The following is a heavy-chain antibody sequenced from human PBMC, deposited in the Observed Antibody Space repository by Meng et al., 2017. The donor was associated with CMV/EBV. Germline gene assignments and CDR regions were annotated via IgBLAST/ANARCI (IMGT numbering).Heavy chain of an antibody. CDR1: GGTFSSYA. Sequence: SVKVSCKASGGTFSSYAISWVRQAPGQGLEWMGGIIPIFGTANYAQKFQGRVTITTDESMSTDYMELSSLRSEDTAVYYCAAADFWSGSYYYYGMDVWGQGTTVTVSS. CDR3: AAADFWSGSYYYYGMDV. V-gene: IGHV1-69*05. CDR2: IIPIFGTA. D-gene: IGHD3-3*01. J-gene: IGHJ6*02.